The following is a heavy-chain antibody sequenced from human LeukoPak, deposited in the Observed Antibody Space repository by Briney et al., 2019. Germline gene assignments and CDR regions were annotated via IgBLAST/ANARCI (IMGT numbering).Heavy chain of an antibody. CDR1: GYTFTGYY. CDR2: INPNSGGT. CDR3: ARVTYDFWSGYADY. D-gene: IGHD3-3*01. J-gene: IGHJ4*02. Sequence: ASVKVSCKASGYTFTGYYMHWARQAPGQGLEWMGWINPNSGGTNYAQKFQGRVTMTRDTSISTAYMELSRLRSDDTAVYYCARVTYDFWSGYADYWGQGTLVTVSS. V-gene: IGHV1-2*02.